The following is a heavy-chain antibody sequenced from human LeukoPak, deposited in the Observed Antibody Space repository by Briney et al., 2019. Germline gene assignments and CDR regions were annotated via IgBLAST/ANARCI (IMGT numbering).Heavy chain of an antibody. CDR3: ARDKSGIDY. D-gene: IGHD1-26*01. V-gene: IGHV1-2*02. CDR1: GYMFTGYY. CDR2: INSNSGDT. J-gene: IGHJ4*02. Sequence: GASVKVSCKASGYMFTGYYIHWVRRAPGQGLEWMGWINSNSGDTKYAQKFQGRGTMARDTSITTVYMELSSLRSDDTAVYYCARDKSGIDYWGQGTLVTVSS.